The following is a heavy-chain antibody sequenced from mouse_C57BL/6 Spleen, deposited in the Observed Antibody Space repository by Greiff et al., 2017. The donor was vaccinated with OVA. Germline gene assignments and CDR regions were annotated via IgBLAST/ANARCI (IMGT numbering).Heavy chain of an antibody. CDR1: GFNIKNTY. Sequence: VQLQQTVAELVRPGASVKLSCTASGFNIKNTYMHWVKQRPEQGLEWIGRIDPANGNTKYAPKFQGKATLTADTSSNTAYLQLSSLTSEDTAIYYCARGRYLKEGDFDYWGQGTTLTVSS. J-gene: IGHJ2*01. CDR3: ARGRYLKEGDFDY. CDR2: IDPANGNT. D-gene: IGHD1-3*01. V-gene: IGHV14-3*01.